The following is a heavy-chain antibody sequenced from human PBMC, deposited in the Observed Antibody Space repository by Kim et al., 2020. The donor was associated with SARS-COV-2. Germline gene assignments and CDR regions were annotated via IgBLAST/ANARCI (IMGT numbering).Heavy chain of an antibody. CDR2: ISYDGSNK. J-gene: IGHJ4*02. CDR1: GFTFSSYG. D-gene: IGHD3-16*02. Sequence: GGSLRLSCAASGFTFSSYGMHWVRQAPGKGLEWVAVISYDGSNKYYADSVKGRFTISRDNSKNTLYLQMNSLRAEDTAVYYCAKDLGLGGVIITAGYWGQGTLVTVSS. V-gene: IGHV3-30*18. CDR3: AKDLGLGGVIITAGY.